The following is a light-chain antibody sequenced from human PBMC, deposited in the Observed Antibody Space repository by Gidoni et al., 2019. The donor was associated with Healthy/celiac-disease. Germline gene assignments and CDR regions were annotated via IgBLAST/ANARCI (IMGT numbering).Light chain of an antibody. CDR1: SSDVGGYNY. CDR2: DVR. CDR3: CSYAGSYTWV. Sequence: QSALTQPRSVSGSPGQAVTISCTGTSSDVGGYNYVPWSQQHPGQAPKLMIYDVRKRPAGVPDRFSGSKSGTSASLTISGLQAEEEADYYCCSYAGSYTWVFGGGTKLTVL. J-gene: IGLJ3*02. V-gene: IGLV2-11*01.